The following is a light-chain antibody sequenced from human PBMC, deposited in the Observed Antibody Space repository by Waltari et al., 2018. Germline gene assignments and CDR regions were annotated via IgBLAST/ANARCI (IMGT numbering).Light chain of an antibody. CDR3: CSYAGSYTGV. V-gene: IGLV2-11*01. CDR1: SSDVGGYNY. CDR2: DVS. Sequence: QSALTQPRSVSGSPGPSVTISCTGPSSDVGGYNYVSWYQQHPGKAPKLMIYDVSKRPSGVPDRFSGSKSGNTASLTISGLQAEDEADYYCCSYAGSYTGVFGGGTKLTVL. J-gene: IGLJ2*01.